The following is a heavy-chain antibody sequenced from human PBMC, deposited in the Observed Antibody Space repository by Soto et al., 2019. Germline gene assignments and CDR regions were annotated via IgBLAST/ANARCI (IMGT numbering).Heavy chain of an antibody. J-gene: IGHJ4*02. V-gene: IGHV4-34*01. CDR3: ARSERDYYGSGSLHFDY. D-gene: IGHD3-10*01. CDR1: GGSFSGYY. CDR2: INHSGST. Sequence: QVQLQQWGAGLLKPSETLSLTCAVYGGSFSGYYWSWIRQPPGKGLEWIGEINHSGSTNYNPSLKSRVTISVDTSKNQFSRKLSSVTAADTAVYYCARSERDYYGSGSLHFDYWGQGTLVTVSS.